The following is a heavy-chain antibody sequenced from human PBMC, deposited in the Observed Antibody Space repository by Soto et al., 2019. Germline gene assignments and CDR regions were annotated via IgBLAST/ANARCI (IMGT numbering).Heavy chain of an antibody. CDR3: ARNQWLDAYRFDP. CDR2: IIPILGIA. CDR1: GGTFSSYT. V-gene: IGHV1-69*02. Sequence: QVQLVQSGAEVKKPGSSVKVSCKASGGTFSSYTISWVRQAPGQGLEWMGRIIPILGIANYAQKFQGRVTITADKXTGKASMEQSSLRSEDTAVYYCARNQWLDAYRFDPWGQGTLVTVSS. J-gene: IGHJ5*02. D-gene: IGHD6-19*01.